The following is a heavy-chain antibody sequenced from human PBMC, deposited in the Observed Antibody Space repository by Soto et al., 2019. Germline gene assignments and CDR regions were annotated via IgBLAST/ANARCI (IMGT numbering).Heavy chain of an antibody. CDR3: ARGTGVRFLDGGYGMDV. J-gene: IGHJ6*02. Sequence: QVQLQESGPGLVKPSQTLSLTCTVSGGSISSGDYYWSWIRQPPGKGLEWIGYIYYSGSTYYNPSLKRRVTISVDTSKNQFSLKLSSVTAADTAVYYCARGTGVRFLDGGYGMDVWGQGTTVTVSS. CDR2: IYYSGST. V-gene: IGHV4-30-4*01. D-gene: IGHD3-3*01. CDR1: GGSISSGDYY.